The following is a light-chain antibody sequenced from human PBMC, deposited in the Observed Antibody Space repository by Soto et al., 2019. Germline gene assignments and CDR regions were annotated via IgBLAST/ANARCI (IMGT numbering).Light chain of an antibody. CDR3: ASYTPTSTWV. CDR1: SSDVGAYNT. CDR2: EVS. J-gene: IGLJ3*02. V-gene: IGLV2-14*01. Sequence: QSALSQPASVSGSPGQSITISCTGTSSDVGAYNTVSWYQHRPGKAPKFMIYEVSNRPSGVSDRFSGSKSGNTASLTISGLQAEDEAHYFCASYTPTSTWVFGGGTKLTVL.